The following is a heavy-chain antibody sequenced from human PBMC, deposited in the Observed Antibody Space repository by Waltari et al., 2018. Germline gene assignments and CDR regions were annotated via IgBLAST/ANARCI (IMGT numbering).Heavy chain of an antibody. V-gene: IGHV3-9*01. CDR2: ISWNSGSI. Sequence: EVQLVESGGGLVQPGRSLRLSCAASGFTFDDYAMHWVRQAPGKGLEWVSGISWNSGSIGYADSVKGRFTISRDNAKNSLYLQMNSLRAEDTALYYCAKDKAVTTLYYFDYWGQGTLVTVSS. J-gene: IGHJ4*02. CDR3: AKDKAVTTLYYFDY. D-gene: IGHD4-17*01. CDR1: GFTFDDYA.